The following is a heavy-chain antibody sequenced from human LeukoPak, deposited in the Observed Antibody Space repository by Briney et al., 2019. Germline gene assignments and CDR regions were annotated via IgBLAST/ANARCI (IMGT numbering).Heavy chain of an antibody. D-gene: IGHD3-22*01. Sequence: GASVKVSCKASGYTFTSYAMNWVRQAPGQGLEWMGWINTNTGNPTYAQGFTGRFAFSLDTSVSTAYLQISSLKAEDTAVYYCFLISDEAVVESWFDPWGQGTLVTVSS. J-gene: IGHJ5*02. CDR1: GYTFTSYA. CDR3: FLISDEAVVESWFDP. CDR2: INTNTGNP. V-gene: IGHV7-4-1*02.